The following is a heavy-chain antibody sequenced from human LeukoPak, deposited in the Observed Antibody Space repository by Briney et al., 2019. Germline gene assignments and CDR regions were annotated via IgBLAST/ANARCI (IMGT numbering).Heavy chain of an antibody. CDR1: GGSISSSSYY. CDR3: ARELPSAFTYYDFWSGYYPFYYYMDV. J-gene: IGHJ6*03. D-gene: IGHD3-3*01. Sequence: SETLSLTCTVSGGSISSSSYYWGWIRQPPGKGLEWIGSIYYSGSTYYNPSLKSRVTISVDTSKNQFSLKLSSVTAADTAVYYCARELPSAFTYYDFWSGYYPFYYYMDVWGKGTTVTVSS. CDR2: IYYSGST. V-gene: IGHV4-39*07.